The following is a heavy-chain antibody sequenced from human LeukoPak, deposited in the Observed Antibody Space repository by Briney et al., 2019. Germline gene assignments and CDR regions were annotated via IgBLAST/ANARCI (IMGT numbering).Heavy chain of an antibody. CDR2: IYYSGST. Sequence: SGTLSLTCTVSGGSISSYYWSWIRQPPGKGLERIGYIYYSGSTNYNPSLKSRVTISVDTSKNQFSLKLSSVTAADTAVYYCARTYYDFWSGYLKPDWYFDLWGRGTLVTVSS. V-gene: IGHV4-59*01. CDR3: ARTYYDFWSGYLKPDWYFDL. D-gene: IGHD3-3*01. J-gene: IGHJ2*01. CDR1: GGSISSYY.